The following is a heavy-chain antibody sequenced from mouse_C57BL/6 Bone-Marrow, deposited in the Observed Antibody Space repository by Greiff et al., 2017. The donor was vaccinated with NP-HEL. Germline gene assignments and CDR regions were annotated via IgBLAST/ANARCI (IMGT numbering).Heavy chain of an antibody. Sequence: EVQLQQSGAELVKPGASVKLSCTASGFTFTDYYMRWVKQRTGQGLEWIGGIDPGDGDTKYAPKFQGKATLTADTSSNTAYLELSSLTSEDTAVYYCGLYGNGVHWGQGNLVTVSA. J-gene: IGHJ3*01. CDR1: GFTFTDYY. D-gene: IGHD2-1*01. CDR2: IDPGDGDT. V-gene: IGHV14-2*01. CDR3: GLYGNGVH.